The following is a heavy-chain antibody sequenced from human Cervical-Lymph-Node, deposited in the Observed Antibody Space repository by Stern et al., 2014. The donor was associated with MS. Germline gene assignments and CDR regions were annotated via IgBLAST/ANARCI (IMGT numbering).Heavy chain of an antibody. CDR2: SGPGDSNT. D-gene: IGHD4-23*01. CDR1: GYMFASHW. V-gene: IGHV5-51*01. CDR3: ARVNGGNSDWFDP. J-gene: IGHJ5*02. Sequence: EVQLVESGAEVKKPGESLKISCKASGYMFASHWIVWVRQMPGKGLEGMGISGPGDSNTIYSPSSQGQVTISVDKSTSTAYLQWSSLKASDTAMYYCARVNGGNSDWFDPWGQGTLVTVSS.